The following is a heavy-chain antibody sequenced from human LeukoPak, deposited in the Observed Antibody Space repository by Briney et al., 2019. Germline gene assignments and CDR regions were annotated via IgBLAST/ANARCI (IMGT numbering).Heavy chain of an antibody. Sequence: GDSLRLSCVASGFPFGSYPMTWVRQSPVKGLEWVSTIGTTDGTYYADSVKGRFTIPRDNAKNSLYLQMNSLRAEDTAVYYCAGTTPGAYYYYYMDVWGKGTTVTVSS. D-gene: IGHD1-1*01. J-gene: IGHJ6*03. V-gene: IGHV3-21*01. CDR3: AGTTPGAYYYYYMDV. CDR2: IGTTDGT. CDR1: GFPFGSYP.